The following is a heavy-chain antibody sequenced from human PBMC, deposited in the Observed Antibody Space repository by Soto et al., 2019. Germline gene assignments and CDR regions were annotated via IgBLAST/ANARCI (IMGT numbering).Heavy chain of an antibody. CDR3: AKDMEQWLVSSLDY. CDR1: GFTFGDYA. V-gene: IGHV3-9*01. Sequence: GGSLRLSCAASGFTFGDYAMHWVRQAPGKGLEWVSGISWNSGSIGYADSVKGRFTISRDNAKNSLYLQMNSLRAEDTALYYCAKDMEQWLVSSLDYWGQGTLVTVSS. J-gene: IGHJ4*02. D-gene: IGHD6-19*01. CDR2: ISWNSGSI.